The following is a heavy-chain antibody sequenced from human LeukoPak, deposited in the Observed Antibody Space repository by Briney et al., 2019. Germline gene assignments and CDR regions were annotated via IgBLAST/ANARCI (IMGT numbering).Heavy chain of an antibody. D-gene: IGHD5-18*01. V-gene: IGHV1-69*13. CDR2: IIPIFCTA. J-gene: IGHJ4*02. Sequence: SVNDSCKASVGTYSSYAFSGLRQPPGQELEWMGRIIPIFCTANKAQKLHGRVTLTPHQSTITAYLDLSILRSNDTAAYYFTWTETAMEIDYWGQGTLVTVSS. CDR3: TWTETAMEIDY. CDR1: VGTYSSYA.